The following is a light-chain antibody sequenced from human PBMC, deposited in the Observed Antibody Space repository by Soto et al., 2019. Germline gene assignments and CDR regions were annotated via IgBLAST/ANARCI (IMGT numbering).Light chain of an antibody. CDR2: AAS. J-gene: IGKJ4*02. CDR1: QGIVTY. CDR3: QQLNSYPT. Sequence: DIQLTQSPSFLSASVGDRVTITCRASQGIVTYLAWYQQKPGKAPKILIYAASTLQSGVPSRFSGSGSGTEFTLTSSSLQPEDFATDYCQQLNSYPTFGGGTKVEI. V-gene: IGKV1-9*01.